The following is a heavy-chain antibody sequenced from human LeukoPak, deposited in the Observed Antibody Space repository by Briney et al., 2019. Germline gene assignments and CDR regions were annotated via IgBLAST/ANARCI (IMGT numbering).Heavy chain of an antibody. CDR1: GFIFSSYW. D-gene: IGHD4-17*01. CDR2: MKQDGSEK. CDR3: ARGTVTAFDY. Sequence: GGSLRLSCAASGFIFSSYWMSWVRQAPGKGLEWVANMKQDGSEKYYVDSVKGRFTISRDNAKNSLYLQMNSLRAEDTAVYYCARGTVTAFDYWGQGTLVTVSS. J-gene: IGHJ4*02. V-gene: IGHV3-7*01.